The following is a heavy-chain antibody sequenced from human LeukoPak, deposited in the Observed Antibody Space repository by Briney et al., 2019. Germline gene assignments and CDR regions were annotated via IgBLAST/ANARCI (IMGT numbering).Heavy chain of an antibody. CDR1: GYSFTSYW. CDR3: ARRGSSHMDV. D-gene: IGHD6-13*01. CDR2: IYPADSDT. J-gene: IGHJ6*02. Sequence: GKSPKIPCKGSGYSFTSYWIGWVRQLPGNGLEWMGIIYPADSDTTYSPSFQGQVTISADKSISTAYLQWSSLKASDTSMYYCARRGSSHMDVWGQGTTVTVSS. V-gene: IGHV5-51*01.